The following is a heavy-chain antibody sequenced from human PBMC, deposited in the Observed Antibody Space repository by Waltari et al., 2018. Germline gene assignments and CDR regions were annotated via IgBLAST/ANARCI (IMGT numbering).Heavy chain of an antibody. Sequence: EVQLVESGGGLVQPGGSLRLSCAASGFTFSSYSMNWVRKAPGKGLEWVSYISSSSSTIYYADSVKGRFTISRDNAKNSLYLQMNSLRAEDTAVYYCARDKRGRVWNGAFDIWGQGTMVTVSS. J-gene: IGHJ3*02. CDR3: ARDKRGRVWNGAFDI. D-gene: IGHD1-1*01. CDR1: GFTFSSYS. CDR2: ISSSSSTI. V-gene: IGHV3-48*01.